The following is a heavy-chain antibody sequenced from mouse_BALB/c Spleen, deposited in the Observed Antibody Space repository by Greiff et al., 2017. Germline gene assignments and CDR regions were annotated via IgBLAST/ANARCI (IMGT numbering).Heavy chain of an antibody. CDR1: GFTFSSFG. D-gene: IGHD2-10*02. CDR2: ISSGSSTI. CDR3: ASRYGNYEGFAY. J-gene: IGHJ3*01. Sequence: EVQGVESGGGLVQPGGSRKLSCAASGFTFSSFGMHWVRQAPEKGLEWVAYISSGSSTIYYADTVKGRFTISRDNPKNTLFLQMTSLRSEDTAMYYCASRYGNYEGFAYWGQGTLVTVSA. V-gene: IGHV5-17*02.